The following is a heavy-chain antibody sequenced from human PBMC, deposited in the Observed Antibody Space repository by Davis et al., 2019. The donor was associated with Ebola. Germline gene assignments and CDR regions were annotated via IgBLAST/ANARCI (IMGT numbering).Heavy chain of an antibody. CDR3: ARLSYYERSGYWVN. CDR2: IYYSGST. V-gene: IGHV4-59*08. J-gene: IGHJ4*02. Sequence: SETLSLTCTVSGDSISSYYWSWIRQSPGRGLEWIGYIYYSGSTNYNPSLKSRVTISVDTSKNQFSLKLRSVTAADTAVYYCARLSYYERSGYWVNWGQGTLITVSS. D-gene: IGHD3-22*01. CDR1: GDSISSYY.